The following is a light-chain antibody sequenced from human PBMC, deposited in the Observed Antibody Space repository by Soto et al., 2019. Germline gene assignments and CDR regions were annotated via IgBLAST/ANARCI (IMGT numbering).Light chain of an antibody. V-gene: IGKV3-15*01. Sequence: DIVVTQSPATLSASPGERVTLSCRALQFVSSRLAWYPQRPGQVPRLHIYDTSTRAPGISARFSGSGSGTEFTLTISSRQSEDVAVYYCQEYIQRPPGMFGPGTTVDIK. CDR3: QEYIQRPPGM. J-gene: IGKJ1*01. CDR1: QFVSSR. CDR2: DTS.